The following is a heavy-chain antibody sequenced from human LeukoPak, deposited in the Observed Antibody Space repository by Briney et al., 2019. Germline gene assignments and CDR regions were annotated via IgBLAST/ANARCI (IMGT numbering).Heavy chain of an antibody. CDR3: ARDPSHHSGTFDI. D-gene: IGHD2-15*01. Sequence: SETLSLTCTVSGGSISSYYWSWIRQPAGKGLEWIGRIYTSGSTNYNPSLQSRVTISLDTSQNQFSLRLRSVTAADTAVYYCARDPSHHSGTFDIWGQGTMVTVSS. CDR2: IYTSGST. CDR1: GGSISSYY. J-gene: IGHJ3*02. V-gene: IGHV4-4*07.